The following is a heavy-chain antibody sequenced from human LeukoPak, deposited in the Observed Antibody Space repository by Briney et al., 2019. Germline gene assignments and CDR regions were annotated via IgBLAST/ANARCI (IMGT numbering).Heavy chain of an antibody. Sequence: PSQTLSLTCTVSGGSISSYYWNWIRQPPGKGLEWIAYIYSSGSTNYNPSLKSRVTISVDTSKNQFSLKLDSVTAADTAVYYCARTTTPAPYYFDYWGQGTLVTVSS. J-gene: IGHJ4*02. CDR1: GGSISSYY. D-gene: IGHD4-17*01. CDR2: IYSSGST. CDR3: ARTTTPAPYYFDY. V-gene: IGHV4-59*01.